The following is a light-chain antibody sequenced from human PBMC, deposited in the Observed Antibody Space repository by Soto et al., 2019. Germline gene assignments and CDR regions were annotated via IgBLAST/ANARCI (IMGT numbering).Light chain of an antibody. J-gene: IGLJ1*01. CDR3: SSFAGTNSFV. Sequence: QSALTQPASVSGSPGQSITISCTGTSSDVGTYNLVSWYQQHPDKAPKLIIFEVTKRPSGVPDRIFGFKSGNTASLTVSGLQADDEADYYCSSFAGTNSFVFGTGTKLTVL. V-gene: IGLV2-23*02. CDR1: SSDVGTYNL. CDR2: EVT.